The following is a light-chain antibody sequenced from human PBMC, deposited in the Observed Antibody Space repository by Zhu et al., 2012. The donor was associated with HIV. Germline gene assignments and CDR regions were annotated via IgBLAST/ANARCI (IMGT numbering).Light chain of an antibody. CDR3: QQYGRSTT. V-gene: IGKV3-20*01. CDR1: QSVSNNY. Sequence: EIVLTQSPGTLSLSPGERATLSCRASQSVSNNYLAWYLQKPGQAPRLLIYGASSRATGIPDRFSGSGSGTDFTLTISRPEPEDFAVYYCQQYGRSTTFGGGTKVEIK. CDR2: GAS. J-gene: IGKJ4*01.